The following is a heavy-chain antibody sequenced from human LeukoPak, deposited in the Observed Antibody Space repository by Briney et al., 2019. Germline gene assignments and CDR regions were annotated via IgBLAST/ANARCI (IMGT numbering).Heavy chain of an antibody. CDR2: ITNTGRST. CDR1: GFSFSNYF. Sequence: GGSLRLSCEASGFSFSNYFMSWARQAPGKGLQWVSYITNTGRSTNYADAVKGRFTISRDNAKKSVYLEMTDLRAEDTAVYYCAREASGNYHVFDSWGQGTLVTVSS. D-gene: IGHD1-26*01. V-gene: IGHV3-11*04. CDR3: AREASGNYHVFDS. J-gene: IGHJ4*02.